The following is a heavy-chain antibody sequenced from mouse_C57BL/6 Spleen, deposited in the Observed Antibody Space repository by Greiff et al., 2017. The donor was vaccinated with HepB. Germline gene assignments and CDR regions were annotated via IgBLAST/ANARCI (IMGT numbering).Heavy chain of an antibody. V-gene: IGHV1-50*01. CDR3: AREISNEAY. Sequence: QVQLQQPGAELVKPGASVKLSCKASGYTFTSYWMRWVKQRPGQGLEWIGEIDPSDSYTNYNQKFKGKATLTVDTSSSTAYMQLSSLTSEDSAVYYCAREISNEAYWGEGTLVTVSA. J-gene: IGHJ3*01. CDR2: IDPSDSYT. D-gene: IGHD2-5*01. CDR1: GYTFTSYW.